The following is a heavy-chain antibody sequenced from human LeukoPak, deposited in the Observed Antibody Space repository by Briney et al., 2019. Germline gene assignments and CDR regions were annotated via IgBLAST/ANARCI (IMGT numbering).Heavy chain of an antibody. CDR2: ISRSDGTT. CDR3: ARAAAYGDYAPFDY. D-gene: IGHD4-17*01. Sequence: PGGSLRLSCAASGFSLSNYEMNWVRQTPGKGLEWISYISRSDGTTYYADSVKGRFTIPRDNAKNSLYLQMTSLGAEDTAFYYCARAAAYGDYAPFDYWGLGSLVIVSS. V-gene: IGHV3-48*03. CDR1: GFSLSNYE. J-gene: IGHJ4*02.